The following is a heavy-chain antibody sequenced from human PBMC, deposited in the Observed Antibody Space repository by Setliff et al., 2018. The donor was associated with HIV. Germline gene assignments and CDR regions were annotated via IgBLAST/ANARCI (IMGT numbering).Heavy chain of an antibody. CDR3: ARDSRDIVVVIAPEPEPYYYYGMDV. CDR1: GGTFSSYV. J-gene: IGHJ6*04. Sequence: SVKVSCKASGGTFSSYVISWVRQAPGQGLELMGGIIPIFGTANYAQKFQARVTITADESTSTVYMELSSLRSEDTAVYYCARDSRDIVVVIAPEPEPYYYYGMDVWGEGTTVTVSS. CDR2: IIPIFGTA. V-gene: IGHV1-69*13. D-gene: IGHD2-15*01.